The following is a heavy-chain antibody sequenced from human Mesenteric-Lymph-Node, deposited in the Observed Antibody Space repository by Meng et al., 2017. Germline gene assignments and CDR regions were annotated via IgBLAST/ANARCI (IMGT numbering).Heavy chain of an antibody. CDR1: GGTFSSYA. Sequence: QGPLVQSGSELKKPGASWKVSCKASGGTFSSYAISWVRQAPGQGLEWMGGIIPIFGTANYAQKFQGRVTITADESTSTAYMELSSLRSEDTAVYYCARVKYYYDSSGYYPLYYWGQGTLVTVSS. D-gene: IGHD3-22*01. CDR3: ARVKYYYDSSGYYPLYY. CDR2: IIPIFGTA. V-gene: IGHV1-69*13. J-gene: IGHJ4*02.